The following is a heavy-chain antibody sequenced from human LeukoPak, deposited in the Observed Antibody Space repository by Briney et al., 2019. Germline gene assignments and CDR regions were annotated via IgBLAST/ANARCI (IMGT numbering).Heavy chain of an antibody. D-gene: IGHD3-22*01. V-gene: IGHV3-72*01. CDR1: GFTFSDHY. Sequence: PGGSLRLSCAASGFTFSDHYMDWVRQAPGKGLEWVGRARNKANSYTTDYAASVKGRFTISRDDSKNSVYLQMNSLKTEDTAVYYCASLGGNYYDSSDYWGQGTLVTVSS. CDR2: ARNKANSYTT. J-gene: IGHJ4*02. CDR3: ASLGGNYYDSSDY.